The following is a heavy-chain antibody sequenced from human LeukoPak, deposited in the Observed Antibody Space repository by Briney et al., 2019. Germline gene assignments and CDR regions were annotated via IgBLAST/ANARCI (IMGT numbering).Heavy chain of an antibody. D-gene: IGHD3-3*01. CDR2: IYYSGST. Sequence: SETLSLTCTVSGGSISSSSYYWGWIRQPPGKGLEWIGSIYYSGSTYYNPSLKSRVTISVDTSKNQFSLKLSSVTAADTAVYYCARHDVHWSGYFDLWGRGTLVTVSS. J-gene: IGHJ2*01. CDR3: ARHDVHWSGYFDL. CDR1: GGSISSSSYY. V-gene: IGHV4-39*01.